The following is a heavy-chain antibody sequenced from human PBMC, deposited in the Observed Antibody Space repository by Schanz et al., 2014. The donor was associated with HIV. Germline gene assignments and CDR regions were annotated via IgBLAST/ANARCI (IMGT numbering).Heavy chain of an antibody. J-gene: IGHJ6*02. CDR1: GVTFSTYA. CDR2: ISNDGSNK. D-gene: IGHD3-16*01. V-gene: IGHV3-30-3*01. Sequence: VQLLESGGGLVEPGGSLRLSCADSGVTFSTYAMSWVRQLPGKGLEWVTVISNDGSNKYYTDSVKGRFTISRDNSKNTVYLQMNSLRPEDTAVYYCARMEQLIIGYYYGMDVWGQGTTVTVSS. CDR3: ARMEQLIIGYYYGMDV.